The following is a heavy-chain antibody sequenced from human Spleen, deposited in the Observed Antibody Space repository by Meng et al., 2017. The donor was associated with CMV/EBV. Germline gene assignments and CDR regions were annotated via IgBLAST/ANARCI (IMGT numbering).Heavy chain of an antibody. Sequence: GGSLRLSCEASGFSFSNFGMHWVRQAPGKGLEWVALIRYDGTNKYYADSMKGRFTISRDNSRNTLYLQLNSLRGEDSGVYYCAKDGGYWNSDYWGPGTLVTVSS. V-gene: IGHV3-30*02. CDR2: IRYDGTNK. CDR1: GFSFSNFG. CDR3: AKDGGYWNSDY. D-gene: IGHD2-15*01. J-gene: IGHJ4*02.